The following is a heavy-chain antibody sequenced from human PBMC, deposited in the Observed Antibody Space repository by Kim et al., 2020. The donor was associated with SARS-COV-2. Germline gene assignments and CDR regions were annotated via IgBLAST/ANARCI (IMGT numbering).Heavy chain of an antibody. V-gene: IGHV4-34*01. CDR1: GGSFSGYY. Sequence: SETLSLTCAVYGGSFSGYYWSWIRQPPGKGLEWIGEINHSGSTNYNPSLKSRVTISVDTSKNQFSLKLSSVTAADTAVYYCARLRYCSSTSCLIGDFDY. CDR2: INHSGST. CDR3: ARLRYCSSTSCLIGDFDY. D-gene: IGHD2-2*01. J-gene: IGHJ4*01.